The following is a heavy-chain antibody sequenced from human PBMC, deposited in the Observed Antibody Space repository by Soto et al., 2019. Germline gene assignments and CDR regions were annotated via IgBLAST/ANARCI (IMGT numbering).Heavy chain of an antibody. V-gene: IGHV4-30-2*01. CDR3: ARGMTTVTTIDY. CDR1: GDSISTPHYS. Sequence: SETLSLTCTVSGDSISTPHYSWSWIRQPPGKGLEWIGYIYYSGSTYYNPSLKSRVTISVDRSKNQFSLKLSSVTAADTAVYYCARGMTTVTTIDYWGQGTLVTVSS. D-gene: IGHD4-4*01. J-gene: IGHJ4*02. CDR2: IYYSGST.